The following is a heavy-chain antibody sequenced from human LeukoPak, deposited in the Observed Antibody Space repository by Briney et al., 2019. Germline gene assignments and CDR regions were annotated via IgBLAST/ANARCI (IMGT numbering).Heavy chain of an antibody. Sequence: SETLSLTCTVSGGSVTSYYWSWIRQPAGKGLEWIGRIYTRGSTNYNPSLKSRVTMSVDTSKNQFSLKLSSVTAADTAVYYSARSGYYYDSSGYYSFDYWGQGTLVTVSS. CDR2: IYTRGST. V-gene: IGHV4-4*07. D-gene: IGHD3-22*01. CDR3: ARSGYYYDSSGYYSFDY. J-gene: IGHJ4*02. CDR1: GGSVTSYY.